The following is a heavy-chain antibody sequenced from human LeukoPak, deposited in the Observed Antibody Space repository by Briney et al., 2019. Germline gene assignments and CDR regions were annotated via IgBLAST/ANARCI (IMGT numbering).Heavy chain of an antibody. CDR3: ARSMAAAGRNNWFDP. D-gene: IGHD6-13*01. CDR1: GGSISSYY. Sequence: SETLSLTCTVSGGSISSYYWSWIRQPPGKGLEWIGYIYYSGSTNYNPSLKSRVTISVDTSKNQFSLKLSSVTAADTAVYYCARSMAAAGRNNWFDPWGQGTLVTVSS. J-gene: IGHJ5*02. CDR2: IYYSGST. V-gene: IGHV4-59*08.